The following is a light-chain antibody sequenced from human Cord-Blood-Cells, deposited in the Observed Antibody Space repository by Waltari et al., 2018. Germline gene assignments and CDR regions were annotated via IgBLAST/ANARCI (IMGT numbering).Light chain of an antibody. Sequence: QSALTQPASVSGSPGQSITISCTGTSSDVGGYNYVSWHQQHPGKAPKLMIYDVSKRPSGVSNRFSGSKSGNTASLTISGLQAEDEADYYCSSYTSSFYVFGTGTKVTVL. CDR1: SSDVGGYNY. J-gene: IGLJ1*01. V-gene: IGLV2-14*01. CDR2: DVS. CDR3: SSYTSSFYV.